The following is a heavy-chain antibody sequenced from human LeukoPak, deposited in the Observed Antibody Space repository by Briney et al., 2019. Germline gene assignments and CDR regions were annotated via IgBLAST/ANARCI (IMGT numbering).Heavy chain of an antibody. CDR1: GGSISSGGYS. J-gene: IGHJ4*02. Sequence: SETLSLTCAVSGGSISSGGYSWSWIRQPPGKGLEWIGYIYYSGSTYYNPSLKSRVTISVDTYKNQFSLKLSSVTAADTAVYYCARTTVTDGLTFFDYWGQGTLVTVSS. CDR3: ARTTVTDGLTFFDY. V-gene: IGHV4-30-4*07. D-gene: IGHD4-17*01. CDR2: IYYSGST.